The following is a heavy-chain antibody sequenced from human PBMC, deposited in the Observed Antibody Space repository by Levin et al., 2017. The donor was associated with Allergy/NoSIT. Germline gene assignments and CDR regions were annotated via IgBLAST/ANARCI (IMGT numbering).Heavy chain of an antibody. CDR3: ARDLTYYYDTSPTSSN. J-gene: IGHJ4*02. D-gene: IGHD3-22*01. CDR2: IKQDGSEK. V-gene: IGHV3-7*01. Sequence: GGSLRLSCAASGFTLSSYWMTWVRQAPGKGLEWVANIKQDGSEKNYADSVKGRFTISRDNAKNSLYLQMNSLRAEDTAVYSCARDLTYYYDTSPTSSNWGQGTLVTVSS. CDR1: GFTLSSYW.